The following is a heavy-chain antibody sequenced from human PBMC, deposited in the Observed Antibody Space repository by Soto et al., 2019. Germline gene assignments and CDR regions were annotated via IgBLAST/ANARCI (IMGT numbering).Heavy chain of an antibody. CDR2: IKQDGSEK. CDR3: ARSRNYDFWSGYYLDY. J-gene: IGHJ4*02. Sequence: GGSLRLSCAASGFTFSSYWMSWVRQAPGKGLEWVANIKQDGSEKYYVDSVKGRFTISRDNAKNSLYLQMNSLRAEDTAVYYCARSRNYDFWSGYYLDYWGQGTLVTVSS. D-gene: IGHD3-3*01. CDR1: GFTFSSYW. V-gene: IGHV3-7*03.